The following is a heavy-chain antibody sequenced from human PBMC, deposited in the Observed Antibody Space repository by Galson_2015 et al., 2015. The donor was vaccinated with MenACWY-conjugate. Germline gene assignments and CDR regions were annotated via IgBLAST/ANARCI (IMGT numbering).Heavy chain of an antibody. J-gene: IGHJ4*02. CDR2: IKSKTDGGTT. D-gene: IGHD2-15*01. Sequence: SLRLSCAASGFTFSNAWMSWVRQAPGKGLEWVGRIKSKTDGGTTDYAAPVKGRFTISRDDSKNTLYLQMNSLKTEDTAVYYCTTTDLESFPVVVVGWGQGTLVTVSS. CDR1: GFTFSNAW. V-gene: IGHV3-15*01. CDR3: TTTDLESFPVVVVG.